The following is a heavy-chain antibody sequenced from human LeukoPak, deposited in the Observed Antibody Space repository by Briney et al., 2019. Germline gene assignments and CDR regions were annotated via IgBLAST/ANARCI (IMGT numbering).Heavy chain of an antibody. CDR2: ISGSGGST. CDR1: GFTFNNYG. J-gene: IGHJ6*02. D-gene: IGHD3-22*01. Sequence: GGSLRLSCAASGFTFNNYGMHWVRQAPGKGLEWVSAISGSGGSTYYADSVKGRFTISRDNSKNTLYLQMNSLRAEDTAVYYCAKGGVDSSDYYYYGMDVWGQGTTVTVSS. V-gene: IGHV3-23*01. CDR3: AKGGVDSSDYYYYGMDV.